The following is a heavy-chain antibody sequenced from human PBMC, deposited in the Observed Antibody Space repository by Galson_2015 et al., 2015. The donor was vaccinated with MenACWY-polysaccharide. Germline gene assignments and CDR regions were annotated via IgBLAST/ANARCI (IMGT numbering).Heavy chain of an antibody. Sequence: SLRLSCAASGFTFSSYGMHWVRQAPGKGLEWVAVISYDGSNKYYADSVKGRFTISRDNSKNTLYLQMNSLRAEDTAVYYCARDLMMWNYDFWSGYSFDPWGQGTLVTVSS. J-gene: IGHJ5*02. CDR1: GFTFSSYG. D-gene: IGHD3-3*01. V-gene: IGHV3-30*03. CDR2: ISYDGSNK. CDR3: ARDLMMWNYDFWSGYSFDP.